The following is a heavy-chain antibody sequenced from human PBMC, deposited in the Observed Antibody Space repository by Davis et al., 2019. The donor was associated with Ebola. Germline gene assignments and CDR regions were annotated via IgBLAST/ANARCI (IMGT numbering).Heavy chain of an antibody. J-gene: IGHJ6*04. CDR3: ACPVVVAGTPLGYYYGMDV. D-gene: IGHD6-19*01. CDR2: INPSGGST. CDR1: GYTFTGYY. Sequence: ASVTVSCKASGYTFTGYYMHWVRQAPGQGLEWMGIINPSGGSTSYAQKFQGRVTMTRDTSTSTVYMELSRLRSEDTAVYYCACPVVVAGTPLGYYYGMDVWGKGTTVTVSS. V-gene: IGHV1-46*01.